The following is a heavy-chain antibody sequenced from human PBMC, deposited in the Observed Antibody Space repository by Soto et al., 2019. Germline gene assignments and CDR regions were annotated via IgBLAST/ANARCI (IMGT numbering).Heavy chain of an antibody. V-gene: IGHV1-69*13. CDR3: ARGRGIGFSSTWNIYWYYNMDV. Sequence: GASVKVSCKAAGGTFSDYVLSWVRQAPGQGLEWMGGIIPMFATTNYAQKFQGRVTITADDSATTAHMELSSLKSEDTAVYYCARGRGIGFSSTWNIYWYYNMDVWGQGTTVTVSS. CDR1: GGTFSDYV. D-gene: IGHD6-13*01. J-gene: IGHJ6*02. CDR2: IIPMFATT.